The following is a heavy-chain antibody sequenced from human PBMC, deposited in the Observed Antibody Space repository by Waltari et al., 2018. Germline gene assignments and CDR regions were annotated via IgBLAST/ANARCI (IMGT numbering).Heavy chain of an antibody. Sequence: QVQLQQWGAGLLQSSETLSLTCAVYGGSFSGYYWGWVRQPPGKGLEWIGEINHAGYNNPHPSLRSRVTMSADTSKSQFSLKLNSVTAADTAVYYCVRLEDCTGPGGHCYSGDPFALDVWGQGTTVTVSS. CDR1: GGSFSGYY. J-gene: IGHJ6*02. CDR3: VRLEDCTGPGGHCYSGDPFALDV. CDR2: INHAGYN. V-gene: IGHV4-34*02. D-gene: IGHD2-15*01.